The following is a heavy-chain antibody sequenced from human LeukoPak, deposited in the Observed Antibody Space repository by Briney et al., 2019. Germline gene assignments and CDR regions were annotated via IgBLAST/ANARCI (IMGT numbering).Heavy chain of an antibody. Sequence: GGSLRLSCAASGFTFSSYAMHWVRQAPGKGLEWVAVISYDGSNKYYADSVKGRFTISRDNSKNTLYLQMNSLRAEDTAVYYCAREQLVRRFGAFDIWGQGTMVTVSS. CDR2: ISYDGSNK. V-gene: IGHV3-30*04. CDR3: AREQLVRRFGAFDI. CDR1: GFTFSSYA. J-gene: IGHJ3*02. D-gene: IGHD6-6*01.